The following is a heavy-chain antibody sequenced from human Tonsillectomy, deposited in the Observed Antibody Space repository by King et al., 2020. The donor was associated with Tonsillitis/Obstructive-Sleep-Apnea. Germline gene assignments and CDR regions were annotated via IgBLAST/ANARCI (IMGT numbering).Heavy chain of an antibody. CDR3: ARGRHLAVNFYFYLDV. D-gene: IGHD4-17*01. CDR2: IDQRGST. Sequence: SWIRQPPGKVLEWIGEIDQRGSTNYKPSLKSRVTMSVDTSKNQFSLELSSVTAADTAVYYCARGRHLAVNFYFYLDVWGGGTTVTVSS. J-gene: IGHJ6*03. V-gene: IGHV4-34*01.